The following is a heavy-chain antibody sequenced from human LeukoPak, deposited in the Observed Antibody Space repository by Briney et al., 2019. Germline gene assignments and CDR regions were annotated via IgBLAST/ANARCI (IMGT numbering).Heavy chain of an antibody. Sequence: PGGSLRLSCAASGFTFSSYSMNWVRQAPGKGLEGVSYISSSSSTIYYADSVKGRFTISRDNAKNSLYLQMNSLRAEDTAVYYCASSVGIVGATWGLDYWGQGTLVTVSS. CDR2: ISSSSSTI. CDR1: GFTFSSYS. J-gene: IGHJ4*02. V-gene: IGHV3-48*04. CDR3: ASSVGIVGATWGLDY. D-gene: IGHD1-26*01.